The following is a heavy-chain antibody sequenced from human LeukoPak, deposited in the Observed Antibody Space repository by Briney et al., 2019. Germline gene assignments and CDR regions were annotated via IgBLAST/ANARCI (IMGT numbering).Heavy chain of an antibody. D-gene: IGHD2-2*01. V-gene: IGHV3-9*02. CDR3: AKSSIVVVAAAMDY. J-gene: IGHJ4*01. Sequence: GRSLRLSCAASGFTSDDYGMHWVRQAPGKGLEWVSGISWNSGSIGYADSVKGRFTISRDNAKKSLYLQMNSLRAEDTALYYCAKSSIVVVAAAMDYWGQGTLVTVSS. CDR1: GFTSDDYG. CDR2: ISWNSGSI.